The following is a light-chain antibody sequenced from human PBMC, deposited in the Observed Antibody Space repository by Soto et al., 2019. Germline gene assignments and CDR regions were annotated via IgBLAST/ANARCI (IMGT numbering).Light chain of an antibody. CDR2: EAS. CDR1: QTVGVR. Sequence: EIVLTRSPATRSGWPLEVGPRAVRASQTVGVRLAWYQHKPGQAPRLLIYEASNRAAGVPGRFSGSGSGTDFTLTITRLEPEDFAFYYCHQRKRWPRTFGQGTKVDIK. V-gene: IGKV3-11*01. J-gene: IGKJ1*01. CDR3: HQRKRWPRT.